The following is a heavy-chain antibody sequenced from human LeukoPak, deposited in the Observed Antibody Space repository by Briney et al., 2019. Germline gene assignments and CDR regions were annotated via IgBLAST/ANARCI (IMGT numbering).Heavy chain of an antibody. D-gene: IGHD4-17*01. CDR1: GGSISSYY. CDR3: ARSDGDYGLAFDY. Sequence: PSETLSLTCTVSGGSISSYYWSWIRQPPGKGLEWIGYIYYSGSTNYNPSLKSRVTISVDTSKNQFSLKLSSVTAADTAVYYCARSDGDYGLAFDYWGQGTLVTVSS. J-gene: IGHJ4*02. V-gene: IGHV4-59*08. CDR2: IYYSGST.